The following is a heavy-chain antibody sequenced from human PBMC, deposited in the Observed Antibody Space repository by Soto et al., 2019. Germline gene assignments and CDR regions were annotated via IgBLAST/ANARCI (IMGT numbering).Heavy chain of an antibody. D-gene: IGHD6-13*01. Sequence: ESGGGVVQPGRSLRLSCAASGFTFSSYGMHWVRQAPGKGLEWVAVIWYDGSNKYYADSVKGRFTISRDNSKNTLYLQMNSLRAEDTAVYYCARVDFMSFSSSWGLDPPAFDYWGQGTLVTVSS. J-gene: IGHJ4*02. CDR1: GFTFSSYG. CDR2: IWYDGSNK. V-gene: IGHV3-33*01. CDR3: ARVDFMSFSSSWGLDPPAFDY.